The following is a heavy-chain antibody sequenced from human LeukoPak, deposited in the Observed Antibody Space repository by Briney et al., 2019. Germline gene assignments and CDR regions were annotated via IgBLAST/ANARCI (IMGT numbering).Heavy chain of an antibody. Sequence: SETLSLTCTVSGGSVSSGSYYWGCIRQSPEKRLEWIGFVYYSGGTNYNPSLKSRVTISIDTSKNQFSLNLSSVTAADTAVYYCARIVVGETIDYWGQGTLVTVSS. V-gene: IGHV4-61*01. CDR1: GGSVSSGSYY. D-gene: IGHD2-15*01. CDR2: VYYSGGT. J-gene: IGHJ4*02. CDR3: ARIVVGETIDY.